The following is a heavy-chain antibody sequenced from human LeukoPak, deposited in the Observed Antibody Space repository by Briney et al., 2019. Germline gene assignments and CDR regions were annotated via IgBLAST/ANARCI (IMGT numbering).Heavy chain of an antibody. D-gene: IGHD3-16*01. CDR2: MNPNSGNT. CDR3: ARDGGGPRYNWFDP. Sequence: ASVKVSCKPSGYTFTRYDINWVRQATGQGLEWMGWMNPNSGNTGYAQKLQGRVTMTTDTSTSTAYMELRSLTSDDTAVYYCARDGGGPRYNWFDPWGQGTLVTVSS. J-gene: IGHJ5*02. CDR1: GYTFTRYD. V-gene: IGHV1-8*01.